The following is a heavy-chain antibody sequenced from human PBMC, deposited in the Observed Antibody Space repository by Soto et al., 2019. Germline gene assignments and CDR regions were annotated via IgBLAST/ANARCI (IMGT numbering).Heavy chain of an antibody. CDR1: GFTFSSYG. J-gene: IGHJ4*02. Sequence: EVQLLESGGGLVQPGGSLRLSCAASGFTFSSYGMSWVRQAPGKGLEWVSGITGSGGTTYYADSVKGRFTISRDNSKSTLYLQMNSLRAEDTAVYYCAKDTRLRLGELSFDAFDYWGQGTLVTVSS. CDR3: AKDTRLRLGELSFDAFDY. CDR2: ITGSGGTT. V-gene: IGHV3-23*01. D-gene: IGHD3-16*02.